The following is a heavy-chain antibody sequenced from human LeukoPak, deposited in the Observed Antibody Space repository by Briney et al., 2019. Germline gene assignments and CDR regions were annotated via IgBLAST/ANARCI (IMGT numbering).Heavy chain of an antibody. Sequence: PSETLSLPCTVSGGSISSHYWSWIRQPPGKGLEWIGYIYYSGSTNYNPSLKSRVTISVDTSKNQFSLKLSSVTAADTAVYYCARDGSSSSYFDYWGQGTLVTVSS. J-gene: IGHJ4*02. CDR3: ARDGSSSSYFDY. CDR2: IYYSGST. D-gene: IGHD6-6*01. V-gene: IGHV4-59*11. CDR1: GGSISSHY.